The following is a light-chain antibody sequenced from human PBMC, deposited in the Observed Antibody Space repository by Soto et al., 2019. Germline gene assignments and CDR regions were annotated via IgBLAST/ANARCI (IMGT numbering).Light chain of an antibody. J-gene: IGKJ3*01. CDR1: QSLLHSNGYNY. CDR2: LGS. Sequence: DIVMTQSPLSLPVTPGEPASISCRSSQSLLHSNGYNYLDWYLQKPGQSPQLLIYLGSNRASGVPCRFSGSGSGTDFTLKISRVEAEDVGVYYCMQALQTSFTFGTGTKVDIK. CDR3: MQALQTSFT. V-gene: IGKV2-28*01.